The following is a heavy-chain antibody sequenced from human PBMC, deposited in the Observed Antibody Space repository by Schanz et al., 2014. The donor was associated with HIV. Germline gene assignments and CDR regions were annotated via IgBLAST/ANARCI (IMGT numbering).Heavy chain of an antibody. J-gene: IGHJ6*02. CDR3: ANSGYCTSGVCYTRGYDTDV. CDR2: IDTDWST. V-gene: IGHV3-74*01. Sequence: EVQLVESGGGLVQPGGSLTLSCAASGFTFSSSWMHWVRQAPGKGLVWVSHIDTDWSTNYADSVKGRFTISRDNSKSTLYLQMNSLRAEDTAVYYCANSGYCTSGVCYTRGYDTDVWGQGTTVTVSS. CDR1: GFTFSSSW. D-gene: IGHD2-8*01.